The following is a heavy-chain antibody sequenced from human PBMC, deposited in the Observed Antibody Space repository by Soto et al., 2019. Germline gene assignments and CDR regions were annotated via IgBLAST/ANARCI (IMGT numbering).Heavy chain of an antibody. CDR2: IGGGGRET. Sequence: EVQLLESGGGLVQPGGSLRLSCVASGFTFRSHAMSWVRQAPGKGLEWVSAIGGGGRETYYAGSVKARFTMSRDNSKNTLYLQMNSLRAEDTAVYYCAKDGVFYDVTHSWASWGYWGQGILVTVSS. CDR1: GFTFRSHA. J-gene: IGHJ4*02. D-gene: IGHD3-10*02. CDR3: AKDGVFYDVTHSWASWGY. V-gene: IGHV3-23*01.